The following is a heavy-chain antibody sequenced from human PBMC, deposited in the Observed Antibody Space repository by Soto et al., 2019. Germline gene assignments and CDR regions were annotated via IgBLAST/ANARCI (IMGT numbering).Heavy chain of an antibody. V-gene: IGHV4-59*01. CDR1: GGSISSYY. CDR2: IYYSGST. Sequence: SETLSLTCTASGGSISSYYWSWIRHPPGKGLELIGYIYYSGSTNYNPSLKSRVTISVDTSKNQFSLKLSSVTAADTAVYYCARRYGASFDYWGRGTLVTVSS. J-gene: IGHJ4*02. D-gene: IGHD4-17*01. CDR3: ARRYGASFDY.